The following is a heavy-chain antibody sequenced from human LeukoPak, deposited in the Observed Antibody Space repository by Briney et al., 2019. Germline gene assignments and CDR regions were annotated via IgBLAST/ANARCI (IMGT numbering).Heavy chain of an antibody. CDR3: AGLTPDNWFDS. J-gene: IGHJ5*01. Sequence: SETLSLTCTVSGASISSYYWSWIRQPPRKGLEWIGYIYYSGSTNYNPSLKSRVTISVDTSKNQFSMMLSSVTAADTAVYYCAGLTPDNWFDSWGQGTLVTVSS. V-gene: IGHV4-59*01. D-gene: IGHD2-15*01. CDR2: IYYSGST. CDR1: GASISSYY.